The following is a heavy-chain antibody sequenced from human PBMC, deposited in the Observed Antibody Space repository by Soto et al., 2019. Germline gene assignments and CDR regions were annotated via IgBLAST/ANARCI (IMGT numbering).Heavy chain of an antibody. D-gene: IGHD3-9*01. CDR1: GFKFDDYA. V-gene: IGHV3-9*01. J-gene: IGHJ3*01. CDR3: AKDIYDILTGYSRGDGLDL. Sequence: EVQLVESGGDLVQPGRSLRLACTASGFKFDDYAMHWVRQAQGKGLEWVSGISWKSGSMNYADSVKGRFTISRDNAKNSLYLQMNSLRSEDTALYYCAKDIYDILTGYSRGDGLDLWGHGTMVTVSS. CDR2: ISWKSGSM.